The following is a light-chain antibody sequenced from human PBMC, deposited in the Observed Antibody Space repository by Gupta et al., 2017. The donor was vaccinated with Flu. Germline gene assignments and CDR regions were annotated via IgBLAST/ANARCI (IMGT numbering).Light chain of an antibody. V-gene: IGLV1-47*01. CDR1: NSNIGENF. CDR3: AAWDANLNNWI. Sequence: QSALTQPPSVSGTPGQRVAISCSGRNSNIGENFVYWYQKVPGAAPKLLIYRSDQRPSGVPDRFSGSKSGTSASLAVSELRSEDEADYYCAAWDANLNNWIFGGGTKLTGL. CDR2: RSD. J-gene: IGLJ2*01.